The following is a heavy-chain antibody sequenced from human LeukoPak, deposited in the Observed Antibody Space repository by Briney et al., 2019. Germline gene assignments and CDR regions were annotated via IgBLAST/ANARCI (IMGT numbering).Heavy chain of an antibody. J-gene: IGHJ4*02. CDR1: GFTFSSYE. V-gene: IGHV3-23*01. Sequence: GGSLRLSCAASGFTFSSYEVNWVRQAPGKGLEWVAAISGTGGTTYYADSVKGRSTISRDNSKSTVALQMYSLRAEDTAVYYCAKPAQTDCGGDCFFDYWGQGTLVTVSS. D-gene: IGHD2-21*02. CDR3: AKPAQTDCGGDCFFDY. CDR2: ISGTGGTT.